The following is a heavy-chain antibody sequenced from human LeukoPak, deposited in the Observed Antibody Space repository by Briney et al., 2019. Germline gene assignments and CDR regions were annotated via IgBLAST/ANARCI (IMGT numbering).Heavy chain of an antibody. D-gene: IGHD5-18*01. V-gene: IGHV1-3*01. CDR1: GYTFTSYA. J-gene: IGHJ4*02. CDR2: INAGNGNT. Sequence: ASVTVSCKASGYTFTSYAMHWVRQAPGQRLEWMGWINAGNGNTKYSQKLQGRVTITRDTSASTAYMELSSLRSEDTAVYYCARLGGYSYGYLDYWGQGTPVTVSS. CDR3: ARLGGYSYGYLDY.